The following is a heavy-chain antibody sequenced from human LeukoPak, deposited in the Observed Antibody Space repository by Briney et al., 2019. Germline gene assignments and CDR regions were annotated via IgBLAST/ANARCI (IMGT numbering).Heavy chain of an antibody. D-gene: IGHD3-10*01. CDR3: ARVILYGSGSYYYGDY. J-gene: IGHJ4*02. CDR1: GFTFTSYW. Sequence: PGGSLRLSCAASGFTFTSYWIGWVRRMPGKGLEWMGIIYPGDSDTRYSPSFQGQVTISADKSISTAYLQWSSLKASDTAMYYCARVILYGSGSYYYGDYWGQGTLVTVSS. V-gene: IGHV5-51*01. CDR2: IYPGDSDT.